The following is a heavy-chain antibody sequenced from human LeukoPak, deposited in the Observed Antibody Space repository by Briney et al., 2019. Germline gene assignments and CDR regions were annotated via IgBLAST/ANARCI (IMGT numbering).Heavy chain of an antibody. D-gene: IGHD2-2*01. J-gene: IGHJ3*02. Sequence: SETLSLTCTVSGGSISSGSYYWSWIRQPAGKGLGWIGRIYTSGSTNYNPSLKSRVTISVDTSKNQFSLKLSSVTAADTAVYYCARDAAAKNDAFDIWGQGTMVTVSS. CDR3: ARDAAAKNDAFDI. CDR2: IYTSGST. CDR1: GGSISSGSYY. V-gene: IGHV4-61*02.